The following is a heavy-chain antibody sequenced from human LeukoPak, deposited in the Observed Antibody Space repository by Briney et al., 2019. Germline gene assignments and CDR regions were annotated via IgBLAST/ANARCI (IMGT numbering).Heavy chain of an antibody. CDR1: GYTFSRRG. Sequence: GGSLRLSCAASGYTFSRRGIHWVRQAPGKGLEWVAVVWYDGRNRDYADSVKGRFTISNDNSNNMVFLQMDRLRAEDTAVYYCARDTNYGDHGRDFDYWGQGTLVTVSS. V-gene: IGHV3-33*01. CDR2: VWYDGRNR. J-gene: IGHJ4*02. D-gene: IGHD4-17*01. CDR3: ARDTNYGDHGRDFDY.